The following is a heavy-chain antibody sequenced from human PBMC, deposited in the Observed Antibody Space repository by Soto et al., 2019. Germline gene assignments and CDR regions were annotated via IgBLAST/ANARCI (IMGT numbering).Heavy chain of an antibody. CDR2: IYYSGST. D-gene: IGHD6-19*01. Sequence: SETLSLTCAVSGGSISSSNWWSWVRQPPGKGLEWIGEIYYSGSTYYNPSHKGRVTISVDTSKNQFSLKLSSVTAADTAVYYSARAEPGYRSGRYGGDTFDIWGHGTMVTVS. CDR1: GGSISSSNW. J-gene: IGHJ3*02. V-gene: IGHV4-4*02. CDR3: ARAEPGYRSGRYGGDTFDI.